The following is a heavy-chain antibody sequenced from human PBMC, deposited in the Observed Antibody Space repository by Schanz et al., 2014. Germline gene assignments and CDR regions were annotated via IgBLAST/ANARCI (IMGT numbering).Heavy chain of an antibody. D-gene: IGHD3-10*01. CDR3: AKDRRDNYGSGTFYFEH. J-gene: IGHJ4*02. Sequence: QVQLLESGGGVVQPGGSLRLSCAASGFTFRDFGLHWVRQAPGKGLEWVSFIEFDGIKKFYADSVKGRFTIARDNSKNTLYLQMSSLRAEDTALYFCAKDRRDNYGSGTFYFEHWGQGTLVTVSS. CDR2: IEFDGIKK. CDR1: GFTFRDFG. V-gene: IGHV3-30*02.